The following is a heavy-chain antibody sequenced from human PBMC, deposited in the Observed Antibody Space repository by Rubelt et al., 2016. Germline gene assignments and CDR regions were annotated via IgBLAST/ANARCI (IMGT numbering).Heavy chain of an antibody. D-gene: IGHD6-19*01. CDR3: ARGGGYSSGWLA. CDR1: GGSISSYH. J-gene: IGHJ4*02. CDR2: IYYPGST. Sequence: QVQLQESGTGLVKPSETLSLTCTVSGGSISSYHWSWIRQPPGKGLEWIGYIYYPGSTNYNPSLKSRVTISVDTSKNQFSLTLNSVTAADTAVYYCARGGGYSSGWLAWGQGTLVTVSS. V-gene: IGHV4-59*01.